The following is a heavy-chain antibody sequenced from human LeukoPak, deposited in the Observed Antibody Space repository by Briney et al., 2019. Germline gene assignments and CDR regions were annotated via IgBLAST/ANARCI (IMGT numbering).Heavy chain of an antibody. J-gene: IGHJ4*02. V-gene: IGHV3-21*01. CDR2: ISSSSSYI. Sequence: PGGSLRLSCEASGFTFSSYSMNWVRQAPGKGLEWVSSISSSSSYIYYADSVKGRFTISRDNAKNSLYLQMNSLRAEDTAVYYCAREGGRRYFVDYWGQGTLVTVSS. CDR1: GFTFSSYS. D-gene: IGHD3-9*01. CDR3: AREGGRRYFVDY.